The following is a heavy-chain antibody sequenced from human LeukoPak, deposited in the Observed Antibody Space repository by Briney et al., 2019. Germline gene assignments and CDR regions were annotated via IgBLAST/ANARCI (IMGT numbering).Heavy chain of an antibody. CDR3: AREDSSGWYVGFDY. J-gene: IGHJ4*02. CDR2: VWYDGKNK. CDR1: GFTFSSYG. D-gene: IGHD6-19*01. Sequence: GGSLRLSCAASGFTFSSYGIHWVRQAPGKGLEWVAVVWYDGKNKFYGDSVKGRFTISRDNSKNTVDLQMNSLRVEDTAVYYCAREDSSGWYVGFDYWGQGTLVTVSS. V-gene: IGHV3-33*01.